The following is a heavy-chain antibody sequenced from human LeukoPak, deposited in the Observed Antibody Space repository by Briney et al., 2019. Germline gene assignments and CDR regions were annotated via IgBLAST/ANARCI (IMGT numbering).Heavy chain of an antibody. CDR3: ARGIAVAGTLWDAFDI. CDR1: GGTFSSYA. CDR2: IIPIFGTA. Sequence: GASVKVSCKASGGTFSSYAISWVRQAPGQGLEWMGGIIPIFGTANYAQKFQGRVTITADKSTSTAYMELSSLRAEDTAVYYCARGIAVAGTLWDAFDIWGQGTMVTVSS. D-gene: IGHD6-19*01. V-gene: IGHV1-69*06. J-gene: IGHJ3*02.